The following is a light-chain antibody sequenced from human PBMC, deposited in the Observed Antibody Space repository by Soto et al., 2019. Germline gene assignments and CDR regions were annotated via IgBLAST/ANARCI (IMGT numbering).Light chain of an antibody. Sequence: QTVVTQEPSFSVSPGGTVTLTCGLNSGSVSTTYYPTWYQQTPGQAPRTLIYGTKTRSSGVPDRFSGSILGNKAALTITGAQADDESDYYCVLYMGRGIRVFGGGTKLTVL. CDR3: VLYMGRGIRV. CDR2: GTK. J-gene: IGLJ3*02. CDR1: SGSVSTTYY. V-gene: IGLV8-61*01.